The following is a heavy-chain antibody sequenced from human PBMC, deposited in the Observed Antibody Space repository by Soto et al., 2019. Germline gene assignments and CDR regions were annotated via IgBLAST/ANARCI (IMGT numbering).Heavy chain of an antibody. CDR3: AMGLNCSGGSCYPAFNY. D-gene: IGHD2-15*01. CDR1: GFTFSSYA. J-gene: IGHJ4*02. Sequence: EVQLVESGGGLVQPGGSLRLSCAASGFTFSSYAMHWGRQATGKGLEWVSAISTAGDTYYPGSVKGRFTISTENAKNSLYLQLNSLRAGDTAVAYCAMGLNCSGGSCYPAFNYWGQATLVTVSS. V-gene: IGHV3-13*01. CDR2: ISTAGDT.